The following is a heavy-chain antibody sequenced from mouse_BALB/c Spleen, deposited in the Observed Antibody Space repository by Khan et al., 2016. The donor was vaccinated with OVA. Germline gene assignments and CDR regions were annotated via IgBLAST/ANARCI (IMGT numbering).Heavy chain of an antibody. V-gene: IGHV1S81*02. CDR2: INPSSGGT. Sequence: QVQLKESGAELVKPGASVRLSCKASGYTFTSYYLYWVKQRPGQGLEWIGDINPSSGGTNFNEKFKSKATLTVDKSSSTAYIQLNSLTSEDSAVYYCTRSGYGSFAYWGQGTLGTVSA. D-gene: IGHD2-2*01. CDR1: GYTFTSYY. J-gene: IGHJ3*01. CDR3: TRSGYGSFAY.